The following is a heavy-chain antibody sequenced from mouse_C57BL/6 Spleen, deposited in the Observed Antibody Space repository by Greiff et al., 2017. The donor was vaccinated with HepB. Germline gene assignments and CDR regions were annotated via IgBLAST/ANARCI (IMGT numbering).Heavy chain of an antibody. CDR1: GYSFTDYN. CDR3: ARVTTVVGVRDYYAMDY. Sequence: EVKLQESGPELVKPGASVKISCKASGYSFTDYNMNWVKQSNGKSLEWIGVINPNYGTTSYNQKFKGKATLTVDQSSSTAYMQLNSLTSEDSAVYYCARVTTVVGVRDYYAMDYWGQGTSVTVSS. CDR2: INPNYGTT. J-gene: IGHJ4*01. D-gene: IGHD1-1*01. V-gene: IGHV1-39*01.